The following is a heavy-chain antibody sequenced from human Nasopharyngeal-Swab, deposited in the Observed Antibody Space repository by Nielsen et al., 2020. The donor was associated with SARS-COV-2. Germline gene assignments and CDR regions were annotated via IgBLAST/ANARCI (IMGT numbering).Heavy chain of an antibody. CDR1: GDSVSNDRVA. CDR3: ARDEGAHNS. J-gene: IGHJ4*02. V-gene: IGHV6-1*01. Sequence: SQTLSHTCAISGDSVSNDRVAWNWIRQSPWRGLELLGRTYYRSEWYNDYAVSVKSRITIKPDPSTNQFSLQLNSVTPEDTAVYYCARDEGAHNSWGQGTLVTVSS. CDR2: TYYRSEWYN. D-gene: IGHD3-16*01.